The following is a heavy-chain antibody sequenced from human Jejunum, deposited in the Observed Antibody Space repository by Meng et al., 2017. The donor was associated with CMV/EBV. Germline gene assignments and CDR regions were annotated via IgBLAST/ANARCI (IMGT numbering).Heavy chain of an antibody. Sequence: SRPCPVNLSETLSLSFTVSGGSIISRSYYWGWIRPPPGKGLEWIGSIYYSGSTYSTPSLKSRVTISVDTSKNQFFLKLGSVTAADTAVYHCLRGSGGSVWGQGTLVTVSS. CDR2: IYYSGST. J-gene: IGHJ1*01. CDR3: LRGSGGSV. CDR1: GGSIISRSYY. D-gene: IGHD3-10*01. V-gene: IGHV4-39*07.